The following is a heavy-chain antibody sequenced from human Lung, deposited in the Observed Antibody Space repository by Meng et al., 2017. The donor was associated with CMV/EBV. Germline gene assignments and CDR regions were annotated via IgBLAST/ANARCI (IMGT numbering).Heavy chain of an antibody. V-gene: IGHV3-30*02. CDR1: GFTFSSYG. Sequence: SCAASGFTFSSYGMHWVRQAPGKGLEGVAFIRYDGKNEYYADSVKGRFSISRDDSKNTLYLQMNSLRPEDTAVYYCAKETGPISGGYYYGIDVWGQGTTVTVSS. CDR3: AKETGPISGGYYYGIDV. CDR2: IRYDGKNE. D-gene: IGHD3-3*01. J-gene: IGHJ6*02.